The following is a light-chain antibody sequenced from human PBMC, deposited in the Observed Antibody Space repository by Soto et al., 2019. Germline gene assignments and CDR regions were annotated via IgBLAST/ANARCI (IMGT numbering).Light chain of an antibody. Sequence: QSALTQPPSASGSPGQSVTISCTGTSSDIGGYDSVSWYQHHPGKAPKLMIYDVTKRPSGVPDRFSGSKSGNTASLTVSGLQAEDEADYYCSSYAGSNNFFGGGTKLTVL. CDR1: SSDIGGYDS. CDR2: DVT. V-gene: IGLV2-8*01. J-gene: IGLJ2*01. CDR3: SSYAGSNNF.